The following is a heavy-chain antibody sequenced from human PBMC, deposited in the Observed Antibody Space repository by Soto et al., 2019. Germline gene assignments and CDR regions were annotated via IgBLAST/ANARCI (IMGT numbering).Heavy chain of an antibody. CDR2: ISYDGSNK. V-gene: IGHV3-30-3*01. Sequence: QVQLVESGGGVVQPGRSLRLSCAASGFTFSSYAMHWVRQAPGKGLEWVAVISYDGSNKYYADSVKGRFTISRDNSKNTLYLQMNSLRAEDTAVYYCARENGDYVFDYWGQGTLVTFSS. CDR3: ARENGDYVFDY. CDR1: GFTFSSYA. D-gene: IGHD4-17*01. J-gene: IGHJ4*02.